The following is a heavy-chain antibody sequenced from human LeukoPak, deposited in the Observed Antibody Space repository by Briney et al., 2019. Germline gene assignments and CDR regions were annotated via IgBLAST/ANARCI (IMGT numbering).Heavy chain of an antibody. CDR3: TTGTWIQLWLADY. D-gene: IGHD5-18*01. CDR2: IKSKTDGGTT. Sequence: GGSLRLSCAASGFTFSNAWMSWVRQAPGKGLEWVGRIKSKTDGGTTDYAAPVKGRFTISRDDSENTLYLQMNSLKTEDTALYYCTTGTWIQLWLADYWGQGTLVTVSS. CDR1: GFTFSNAW. V-gene: IGHV3-15*01. J-gene: IGHJ4*02.